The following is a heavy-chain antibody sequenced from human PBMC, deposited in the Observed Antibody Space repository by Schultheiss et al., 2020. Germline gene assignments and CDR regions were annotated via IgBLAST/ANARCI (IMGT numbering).Heavy chain of an antibody. J-gene: IGHJ4*02. CDR3: ARENDYVWGSYRYLGY. CDR1: GGSISGYY. D-gene: IGHD3-16*02. Sequence: SETLSLTCTVSGGSISGYYWSWIRQPPGKGLEWIGSIYYSGSTNYNPSLKSRVTMSVDTSKNQFSLKLSSVTAADTAVYYCARENDYVWGSYRYLGYWGQGTLVTVSS. V-gene: IGHV4-59*12. CDR2: IYYSGST.